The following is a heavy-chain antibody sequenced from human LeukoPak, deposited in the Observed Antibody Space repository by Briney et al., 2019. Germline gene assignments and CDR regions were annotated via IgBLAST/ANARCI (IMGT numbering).Heavy chain of an antibody. CDR2: INHSGST. CDR1: GGSISSYY. Sequence: SETLSLTCTVSGGSISSYYWSWIRQPPGKGLEWIGEINHSGSTNYNPSLKSRVTISVDTSKNQFSLKLSSVTAADTAVYYCASRLYSSPLDYWGQGTLVTVSS. J-gene: IGHJ4*02. CDR3: ASRLYSSPLDY. D-gene: IGHD6-13*01. V-gene: IGHV4-34*01.